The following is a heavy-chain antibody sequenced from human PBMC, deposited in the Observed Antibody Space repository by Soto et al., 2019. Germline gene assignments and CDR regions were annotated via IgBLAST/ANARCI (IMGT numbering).Heavy chain of an antibody. CDR3: ARPKGIAPAIWYFDL. Sequence: QVQLQESGPGLVKPSETLSLTCTVSGDYISSHYWSWIRQPPGKGLEWIGYVYHSGKTDSNPSLKSRVTISMDTSKNQTSLRLTSVTAADAAVYYCARPKGIAPAIWYFDLWGRGTLVTVSS. CDR1: GDYISSHY. D-gene: IGHD6-13*01. V-gene: IGHV4-59*08. J-gene: IGHJ2*01. CDR2: VYHSGKT.